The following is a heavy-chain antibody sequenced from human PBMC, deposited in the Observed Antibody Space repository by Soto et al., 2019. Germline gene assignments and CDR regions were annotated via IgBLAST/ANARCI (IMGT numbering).Heavy chain of an antibody. CDR1: GGSISSYY. CDR2: IYYSGST. Sequence: SSETLSLTCTVSGGSISSYYWSWIRQPPGKGLEWIGYIYYSGSTNYNPSLKSRVTISVDTSKNQFSLKLSSVTAADTAVYYCARARYDFWSGYYATATFDYWGQGTLVTVS. CDR3: ARARYDFWSGYYATATFDY. J-gene: IGHJ4*02. D-gene: IGHD3-3*01. V-gene: IGHV4-59*01.